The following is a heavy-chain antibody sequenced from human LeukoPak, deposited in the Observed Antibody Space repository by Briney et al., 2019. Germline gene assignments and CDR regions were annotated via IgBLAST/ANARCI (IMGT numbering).Heavy chain of an antibody. CDR3: AGRHYYDSSFDY. V-gene: IGHV4-61*02. J-gene: IGHJ4*02. Sequence: PSETLSLTCTVSGGSISSGSYYWSWIRQPAGTGLEWIGRIYTSGSTNYNPSLKSRVTISVDTSTNQFSLKLSSVTAADTAVDYCAGRHYYDSSFDYWGQGTLVTVSS. D-gene: IGHD3-22*01. CDR1: GGSISSGSYY. CDR2: IYTSGST.